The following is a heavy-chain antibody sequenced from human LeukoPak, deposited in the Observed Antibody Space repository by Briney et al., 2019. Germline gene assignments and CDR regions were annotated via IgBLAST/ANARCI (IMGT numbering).Heavy chain of an antibody. Sequence: GRSLRLSCAASGFTFSSYAMHWVRQAPGKGLEWVAVISYDGSNKYYADSVKGRFTISRDNSKNTLYLQMNSLRAEDTAVYYCARDKPYSGSAVAKKQSGFDIWGQGTMVTVSS. V-gene: IGHV3-30*04. CDR3: ARDKPYSGSAVAKKQSGFDI. CDR1: GFTFSSYA. J-gene: IGHJ3*02. CDR2: ISYDGSNK. D-gene: IGHD1-26*01.